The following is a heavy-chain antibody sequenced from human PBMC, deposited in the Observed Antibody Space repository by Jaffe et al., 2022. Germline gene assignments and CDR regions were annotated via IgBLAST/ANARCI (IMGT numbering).Heavy chain of an antibody. Sequence: QVQLQESGPGLVKPSETLSLTCTVSGGSISSYYWSWIRQPPGKGLEWIGYIYYSGSTNYNPSLKSRVTISVDTSKNQFSLKLSSVTAADTAVYYCARGDSSGYPSWFDPWGQGTLVTVSS. J-gene: IGHJ5*02. CDR2: IYYSGST. V-gene: IGHV4-59*01. D-gene: IGHD3-22*01. CDR1: GGSISSYY. CDR3: ARGDSSGYPSWFDP.